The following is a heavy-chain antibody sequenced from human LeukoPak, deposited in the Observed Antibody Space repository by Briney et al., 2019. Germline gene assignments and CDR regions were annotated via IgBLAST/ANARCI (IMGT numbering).Heavy chain of an antibody. CDR1: GFTFSSYA. J-gene: IGHJ4*02. CDR2: IPYDGSNK. D-gene: IGHD6-19*01. Sequence: GGSLRLSCAASGFTFSSYAMHWVRQAPGKGLEWVAVIPYDGSNKYYADSVKGRFTISRDNSKNTLYLQMNSLRAEDTAVYYCARDRYSSGWYLDYWGQGTLVTVSS. V-gene: IGHV3-30-3*01. CDR3: ARDRYSSGWYLDY.